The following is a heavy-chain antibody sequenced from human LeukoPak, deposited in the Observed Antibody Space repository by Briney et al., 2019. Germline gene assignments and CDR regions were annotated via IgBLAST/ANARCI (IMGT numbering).Heavy chain of an antibody. CDR2: VASDGSFK. V-gene: IGHV3-30*04. Sequence: SLRLSCAASGFTFDYYSFHWVRQAPGKGLEWVAHVASDGSFKWYADSVKGRFTISRDTSRNTIFLQMNSLGPDDTAKYYCARDTSWSPFYWGQGTLVTVSS. CDR3: ARDTSWSPFY. D-gene: IGHD6-13*01. J-gene: IGHJ4*02. CDR1: GFTFDYYS.